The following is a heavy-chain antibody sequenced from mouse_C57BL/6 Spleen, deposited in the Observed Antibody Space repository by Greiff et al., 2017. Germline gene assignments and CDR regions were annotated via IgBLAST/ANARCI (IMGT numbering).Heavy chain of an antibody. V-gene: IGHV1-22*01. J-gene: IGHJ4*01. D-gene: IGHD2-1*01. CDR1: GYTFTDYN. CDR2: INPNNGGT. CDR3: AQSRGNWPYYAMDY. Sequence: EVQLQQSGPELVKPGASVKMSCKASGYTFTDYNMHWVKQSHGKSLEWIGYINPNNGGTSYNQKFKGKATLTVNKSSSTAYMELRSLTSEDSAVYYCAQSRGNWPYYAMDYWGQGTSVTVSS.